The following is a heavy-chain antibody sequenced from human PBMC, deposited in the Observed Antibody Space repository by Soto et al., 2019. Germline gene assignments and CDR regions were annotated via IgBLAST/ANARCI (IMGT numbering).Heavy chain of an antibody. D-gene: IGHD6-19*01. V-gene: IGHV4-4*02. CDR1: GGSISSRKW. J-gene: IGHJ4*02. CDR3: ARVWEYSSGWVDY. Sequence: QMQLQESGPELVKPSGTLSLTCAVSGGSISSRKWWRWVRQPPGKGMEWIGEIYHSGSTDYNPSLKSRVTISVDKSKNQFSLKLNSVTAADTAVYYCARVWEYSSGWVDYWGQGTLVTVSS. CDR2: IYHSGST.